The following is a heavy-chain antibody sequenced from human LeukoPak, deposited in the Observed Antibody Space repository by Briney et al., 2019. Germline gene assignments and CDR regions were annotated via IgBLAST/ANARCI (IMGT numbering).Heavy chain of an antibody. J-gene: IGHJ4*02. CDR3: ARSGLAAAPFDY. CDR1: GGSISSYY. D-gene: IGHD6-13*01. V-gene: IGHV4-59*01. CDR2: IYYSGST. Sequence: SETLSLTCTVSGGSISSYYWSWIRQPPGKGLEWIGYIYYSGSTNYNPSLKSRVTISVDTSKNQFSLKLSSVTAADTAVYYCARSGLAAAPFDYWGQGTLVTVSS.